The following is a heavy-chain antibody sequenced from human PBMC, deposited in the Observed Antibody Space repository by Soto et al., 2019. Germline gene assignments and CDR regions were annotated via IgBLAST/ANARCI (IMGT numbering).Heavy chain of an antibody. D-gene: IGHD3-10*01. Sequence: GGSMRISCARSRFPFRRFCRSWVRQSPSKGLEWVARISSGGSNEYYADYVKGRFTISRDNAKNTLYMQMDSLRAKDTDVYYCAKGEVRGIIPPYFDYLALGTLVTVSS. CDR2: ISSGGSNE. CDR1: RFPFRRFC. CDR3: AKGEVRGIIPPYFDY. J-gene: IGHJ4*02. V-gene: IGHV3-30*18.